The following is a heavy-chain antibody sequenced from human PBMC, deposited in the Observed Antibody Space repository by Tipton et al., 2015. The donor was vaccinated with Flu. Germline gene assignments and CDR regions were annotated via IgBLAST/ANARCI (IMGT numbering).Heavy chain of an antibody. Sequence: SGFTFSSYWMSWVRQAPGKGLEWVSSISSSSSYIYYADSVKGRFTISRDNAKNSLYLQMNSLRAEDTAVYYCARDGSSTSFGAFDIWGQGTLVTVSS. CDR1: GFTFSSYW. J-gene: IGHJ4*02. CDR3: ARDGSSTSFGAFDI. V-gene: IGHV3-21*01. CDR2: ISSSSSYI. D-gene: IGHD2-2*01.